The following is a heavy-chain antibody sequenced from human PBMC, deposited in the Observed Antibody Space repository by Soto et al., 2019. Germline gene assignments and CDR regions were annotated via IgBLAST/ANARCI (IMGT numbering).Heavy chain of an antibody. CDR1: GDSINNYG. CDR3: AKYRSTEAEGFTLDY. CDR2: IYYTGST. J-gene: IGHJ4*02. D-gene: IGHD2-2*01. Sequence: PSETLSLTCTVSGDSINNYGCSWIRQPPWKRLEWIGYIYYTGSTTYNPSLESRVTMSVDTSKNQLSLKLSSVNAADTAVYYCAKYRSTEAEGFTLDYWGRGTLVTVSS. V-gene: IGHV4-59*01.